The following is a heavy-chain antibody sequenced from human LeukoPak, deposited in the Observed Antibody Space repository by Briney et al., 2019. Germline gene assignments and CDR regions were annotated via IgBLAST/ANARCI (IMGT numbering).Heavy chain of an antibody. CDR2: IYTSGST. CDR1: GGSISSYY. CDR3: ARGRAGTGSLDY. J-gene: IGHJ4*02. Sequence: SETLSLTCSVSGGSISSYYWSWIRQPAGKGLEWIGRIYTSGSTNYNPSLKSRVTMSIDTSKNQSSLKLSSVTAADTAVYYCARGRAGTGSLDYWGQGTLVTVSS. V-gene: IGHV4-4*07. D-gene: IGHD6-19*01.